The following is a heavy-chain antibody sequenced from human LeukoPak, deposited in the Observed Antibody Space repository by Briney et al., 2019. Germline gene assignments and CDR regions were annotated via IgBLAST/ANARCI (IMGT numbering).Heavy chain of an antibody. Sequence: GGSLRLSCAASGFTFSSYSMNWVRQAPGKGLEWVSTINGGGGSTFYADSVKGRFAISRDNSKNTLYLQMNSLRAEDTAVYYCARSSGWYHLDYWGQGTLVTVSS. D-gene: IGHD6-13*01. V-gene: IGHV3-23*01. CDR1: GFTFSSYS. CDR2: INGGGGST. J-gene: IGHJ4*02. CDR3: ARSSGWYHLDY.